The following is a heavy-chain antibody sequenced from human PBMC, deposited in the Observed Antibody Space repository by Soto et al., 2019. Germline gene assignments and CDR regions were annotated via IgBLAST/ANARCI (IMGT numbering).Heavy chain of an antibody. V-gene: IGHV3-9*01. Sequence: PGGSLRLSCAASGFTFDDYAMHWVRQAPGKGLEWVSGISWNSGSIGYADSVKGRFTISRGNAKNSLYLQMNSLRAEDTALYYCAKDRMGMYSGSYYYYYGMDVWGQGTTVTVSS. J-gene: IGHJ6*02. D-gene: IGHD1-26*01. CDR2: ISWNSGSI. CDR1: GFTFDDYA. CDR3: AKDRMGMYSGSYYYYYGMDV.